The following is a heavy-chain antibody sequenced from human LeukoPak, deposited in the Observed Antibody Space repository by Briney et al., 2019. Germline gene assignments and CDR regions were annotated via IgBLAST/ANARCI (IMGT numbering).Heavy chain of an antibody. J-gene: IGHJ4*02. V-gene: IGHV3-23*01. D-gene: IGHD1-26*01. CDR1: GFTFSSYT. CDR3: ANAYSGSYYIGHYFDN. CDR2: INAGGGIT. Sequence: GGSLRLSCAASGFTFSSYTMSWVRQTPGKGLDWISAINAGGGITYYADSVKGRFTISRDNSKNTLYLQMNSLRAEDTAVYYCANAYSGSYYIGHYFDNWGQGTLVTVSS.